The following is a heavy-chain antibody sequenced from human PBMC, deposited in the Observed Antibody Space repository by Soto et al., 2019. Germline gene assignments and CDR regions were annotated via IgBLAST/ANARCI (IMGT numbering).Heavy chain of an antibody. V-gene: IGHV1-18*01. CDR1: GYTFSRYG. CDR2: INGNTSHT. CDR3: ARERKWEPLPY. Sequence: QVQLVQSGAEVREPGASVKVSCKTSGYTFSRYGITWVRQAPGQGLEWMGWINGNTSHTIYAMNLEDRHTISKDTATSTAYMELTSLKSDDTDVYYRARERKWEPLPYSGQGTLVTVSS. D-gene: IGHD1-26*01. J-gene: IGHJ4*02.